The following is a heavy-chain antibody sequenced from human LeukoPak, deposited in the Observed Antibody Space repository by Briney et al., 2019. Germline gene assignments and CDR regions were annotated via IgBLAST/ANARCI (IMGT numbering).Heavy chain of an antibody. V-gene: IGHV3-53*01. CDR1: GFSVTNNY. D-gene: IGHD1-26*01. Sequence: GGSLRLSCAVSGFSVTNNYMSWVRQAPGKGLEWVSVFYVGGATYYADPVKGRFTISRDNSKNTLYLQMNSLRAEDTAVYYCAKILGGSPRGYFDYWGQGTLVTVSS. CDR2: FYVGGAT. J-gene: IGHJ4*02. CDR3: AKILGGSPRGYFDY.